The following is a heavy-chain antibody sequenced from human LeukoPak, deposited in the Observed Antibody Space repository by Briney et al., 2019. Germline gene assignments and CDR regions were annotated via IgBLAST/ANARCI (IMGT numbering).Heavy chain of an antibody. D-gene: IGHD3-16*02. V-gene: IGHV4-34*01. CDR1: GGPFSGYY. J-gene: IGHJ4*02. Sequence: SETLTLTCAVYGGPFSGYYWSWIRQPPGKGLEWIGEINHSGSTNYNPSLKSRVTISVDTSKNKLSLKLSSVTAADTAVYYCARGHKGSGITFGGVIVPDYWGQGTLVTVSS. CDR2: INHSGST. CDR3: ARGHKGSGITFGGVIVPDY.